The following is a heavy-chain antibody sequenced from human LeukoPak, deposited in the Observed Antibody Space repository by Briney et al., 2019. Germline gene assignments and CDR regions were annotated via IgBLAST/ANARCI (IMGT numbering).Heavy chain of an antibody. D-gene: IGHD6-19*01. CDR1: GFSSTNSW. Sequence: GESLKTSCKGSGFSSTNSWIAWVRQVPGKGLEWMGIIYLGDSDTRYSPSFRGQVTISADKSITTAYLQWSSLRASDTAIYYCARHPSSTRGWPLDYWGQGTLVTVSS. CDR3: ARHPSSTRGWPLDY. J-gene: IGHJ4*02. V-gene: IGHV5-51*01. CDR2: IYLGDSDT.